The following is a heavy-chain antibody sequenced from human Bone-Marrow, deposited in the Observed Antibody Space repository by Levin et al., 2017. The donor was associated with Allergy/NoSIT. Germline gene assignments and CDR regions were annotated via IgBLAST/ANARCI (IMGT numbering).Heavy chain of an antibody. CDR2: ISWDGGNT. CDR3: ARDVVTSSWSNDPSNYYFYGVDV. CDR1: GFNLDDYA. D-gene: IGHD6-13*01. Sequence: HGESLKISCAASGFNLDDYAMHWVRQVPGKGLEWVSLISWDGGNTYYAASVKGRFAISRDKGKQSLYLQMNSLRVEDSALYYCARDVVTSSWSNDPSNYYFYGVDVWGQGTPVAVSS. V-gene: IGHV3-43D*04. J-gene: IGHJ6*02.